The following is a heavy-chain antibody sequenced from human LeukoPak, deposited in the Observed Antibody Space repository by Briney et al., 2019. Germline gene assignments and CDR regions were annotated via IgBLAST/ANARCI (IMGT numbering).Heavy chain of an antibody. CDR3: ARGSMVVAATPQQMGSYYMDV. V-gene: IGHV4-39*07. D-gene: IGHD2-15*01. Sequence: NPSETLSLTCTVSGGSISSGSYYWTWIRQPAGKGLEWIGSIYYSGSPYYNPSLKSRVTISVDTSKKQFSLKLSSVTAADTAVYYCARGSMVVAATPQQMGSYYMDVWGKGTTVTVSS. J-gene: IGHJ6*03. CDR2: IYYSGSP. CDR1: GGSISSGSYY.